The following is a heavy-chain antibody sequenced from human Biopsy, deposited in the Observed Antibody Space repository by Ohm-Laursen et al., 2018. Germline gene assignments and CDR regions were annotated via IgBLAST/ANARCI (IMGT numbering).Heavy chain of an antibody. CDR3: ARDYDTSGYYYVS. V-gene: IGHV4-39*01. D-gene: IGHD3-22*01. CDR1: GGSISNNNYY. CDR2: IFYRGST. J-gene: IGHJ5*02. Sequence: SETLSLTCTVSGGSISNNNYYWGWIRQPPGKGLEWIGSIFYRGSTHYKPSLKSRVNISVDTSKNQFSLKLNSATAADTAVHYCARDYDTSGYYYVSWGQGTLVTVSS.